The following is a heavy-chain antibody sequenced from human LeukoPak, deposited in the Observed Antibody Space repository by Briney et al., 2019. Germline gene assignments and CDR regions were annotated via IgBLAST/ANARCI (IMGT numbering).Heavy chain of an antibody. J-gene: IGHJ5*02. CDR2: INSDASST. V-gene: IGHV3-74*01. Sequence: GGSLRLSCTASGFTFSSSWMHWIRQTPGKGLVWVSRINSDASSTSYADSVKGRFTISRDNAKNTLYLQMNGLRAEDTAVYYCARALEPALYNWIDPWGQGTLVTVSS. CDR3: ARALEPALYNWIDP. D-gene: IGHD1-1*01. CDR1: GFTFSSSW.